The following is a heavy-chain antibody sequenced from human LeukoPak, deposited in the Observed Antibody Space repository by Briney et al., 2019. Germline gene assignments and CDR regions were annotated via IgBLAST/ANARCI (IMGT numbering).Heavy chain of an antibody. CDR1: GGSISSSSYY. CDR3: ARKWLVRANWFDR. Sequence: SETLSLTCTVSGGSISSSSYYWGWIRQPPGRGLEWIGSIYYSGSTYYNPSLKSRVTISVDTSKNQFSLKLSPVTAADTAVYYCARKWLVRANWFDRSGQGTLVTAPS. D-gene: IGHD6-19*01. J-gene: IGHJ5*02. V-gene: IGHV4-39*01. CDR2: IYYSGST.